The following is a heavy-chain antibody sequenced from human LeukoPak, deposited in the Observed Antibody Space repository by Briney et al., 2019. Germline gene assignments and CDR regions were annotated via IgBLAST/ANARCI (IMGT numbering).Heavy chain of an antibody. CDR1: GGSISGYY. CDR2: FYSSGNS. Sequence: SETLSLTCSVSGGSISGYYWSWIRQAPGKGLEWIGYFYSSGNSNSNPSLKSRVTISGDSSRSQLSLRLNSVTAADTAVYYCAKSLFGMVNGMDVWDQGTTVTVSS. J-gene: IGHJ6*02. V-gene: IGHV4-59*01. CDR3: AKSLFGMVNGMDV. D-gene: IGHD3-3*01.